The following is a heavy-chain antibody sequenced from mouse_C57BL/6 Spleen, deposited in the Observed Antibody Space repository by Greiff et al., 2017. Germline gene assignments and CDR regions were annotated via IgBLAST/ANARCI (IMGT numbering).Heavy chain of an antibody. CDR1: GYTFTGYW. CDR2: ILTGSGST. V-gene: IGHV1-9*01. CDR3: ARIGYDDDEGFAY. Sequence: QVQLQQSGAELMKPGASVKLSCKATGYTFTGYWIEWVKQRPGHGLEWIGEILTGSGSTNYNEKFKGKVTFTADTSSNTAYMQLNSLTPEDTAIYKCARIGYDDDEGFAYWGQGTLVTVSA. J-gene: IGHJ3*01. D-gene: IGHD2-4*01.